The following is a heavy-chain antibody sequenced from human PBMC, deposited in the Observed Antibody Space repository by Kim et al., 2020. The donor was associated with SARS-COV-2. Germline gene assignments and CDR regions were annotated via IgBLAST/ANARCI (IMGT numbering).Heavy chain of an antibody. D-gene: IGHD5-18*01. V-gene: IGHV4-31*01. CDR3: ARGFGYLGVFDY. Sequence: YYNPSLKSLLTISVDTSKNQFSLKMSSVTAADTAIYYCARGFGYLGVFDYWGQGTLVTVSS. J-gene: IGHJ4*02.